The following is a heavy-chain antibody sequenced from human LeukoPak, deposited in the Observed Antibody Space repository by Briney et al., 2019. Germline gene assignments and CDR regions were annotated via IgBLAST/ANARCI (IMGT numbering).Heavy chain of an antibody. D-gene: IGHD3-22*01. Sequence: ASVKVSCKASGYTFTGYFMHWVRQAPGKGLEWMGGFDPEDGETIYAQKFQGRVTMTEDTSTDTAYMELSSLRSEDTAVYYCATVAKGATYYYDSSALPDYWGQGTLVTVSS. J-gene: IGHJ4*02. CDR2: FDPEDGET. CDR3: ATVAKGATYYYDSSALPDY. CDR1: GYTFTGYF. V-gene: IGHV1-24*01.